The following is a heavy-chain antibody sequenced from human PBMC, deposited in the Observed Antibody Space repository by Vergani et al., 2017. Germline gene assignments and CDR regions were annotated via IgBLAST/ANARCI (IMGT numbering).Heavy chain of an antibody. D-gene: IGHD1-14*01. CDR1: GGSMSGHY. V-gene: IGHV4-59*11. J-gene: IGHJ6*02. Sequence: QVRLQESGPGLVKPSETLSLTCSVSGGSMSGHYWGWIRQTPGKELEWIGYMYHSGSTNYNPSLETRVTISGDTSKNQFSLKLNTVTAADTAVYYCARVSAGQPGPWGMDVWGQGTTVTVSS. CDR3: ARVSAGQPGPWGMDV. CDR2: MYHSGST.